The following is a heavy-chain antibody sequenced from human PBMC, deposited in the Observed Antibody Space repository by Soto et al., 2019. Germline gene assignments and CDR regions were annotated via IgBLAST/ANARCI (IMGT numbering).Heavy chain of an antibody. V-gene: IGHV4-61*05. CDR2: VYYNGNT. CDR3: ARRGFSSSWYNDY. D-gene: IGHD6-13*01. J-gene: IGHJ4*01. Sequence: SETLSLTCTVSGGSISSSSNHWGWIRQPPGKGLEWIGYVYYNGNTNYSPSLKSRVTISVDTSKNQFSLKLSSVTAADTAVYYCARRGFSSSWYNDYWGHGALVTVSS. CDR1: GGSISSSSNH.